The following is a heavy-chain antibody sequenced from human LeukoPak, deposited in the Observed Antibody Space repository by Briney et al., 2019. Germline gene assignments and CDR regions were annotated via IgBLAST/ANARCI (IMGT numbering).Heavy chain of an antibody. Sequence: GGSLRLSCAAAGFTFNNYCMSWVRQAPGKGLEWVGLIRDSGEAFYADFVRGRFAISRDESENTLYLQMNSLRVEDTAVYFCARDRAALQDWVEFDPWGQGTPVIVSS. CDR2: IRDSGEA. J-gene: IGHJ5*02. CDR1: GFTFNNYC. V-gene: IGHV3-66*03. D-gene: IGHD3/OR15-3a*01. CDR3: ARDRAALQDWVEFDP.